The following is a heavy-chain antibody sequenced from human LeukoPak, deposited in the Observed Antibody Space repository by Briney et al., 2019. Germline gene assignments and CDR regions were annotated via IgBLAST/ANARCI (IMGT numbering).Heavy chain of an antibody. CDR2: ISYDGSNK. CDR3: ARDLRTSDGFDI. V-gene: IGHV3-30*03. D-gene: IGHD3-16*01. J-gene: IGHJ3*02. CDR1: GFTFSSYG. Sequence: GGSLRLSCAASGFTFSSYGMHWVRQAPGKGLEWVAVISYDGSNKYYADSVKGRFTISRDNSKNTLYLQMNSLRAEDTAVYYCARDLRTSDGFDIWGQGTMVTVSS.